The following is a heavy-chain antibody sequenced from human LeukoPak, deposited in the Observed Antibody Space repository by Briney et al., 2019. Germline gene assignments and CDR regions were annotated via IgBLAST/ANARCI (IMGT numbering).Heavy chain of an antibody. Sequence: GGSLRLSCVASGFTFSDYYMSWIRQAPGKGLEWVSYISGSGTTIYYADSVKGRFTVSRDNAKNSLYVQMNSLRAEDTAVYYCARDFGDMGPGGWYDYFYMDVWGKGTTVTISS. V-gene: IGHV3-11*01. CDR2: ISGSGTTI. D-gene: IGHD3-3*01. CDR1: GFTFSDYY. J-gene: IGHJ6*03. CDR3: ARDFGDMGPGGWYDYFYMDV.